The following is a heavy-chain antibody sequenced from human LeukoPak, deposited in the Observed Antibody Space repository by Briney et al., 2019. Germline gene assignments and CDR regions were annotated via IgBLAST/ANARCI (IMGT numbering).Heavy chain of an antibody. CDR1: GGSISSYY. D-gene: IGHD3-22*01. V-gene: IGHV4-59*01. Sequence: PSETLSLTCTVSGGSISSYYWSWIRQPPGKGLEWIGYIYYSGSTNYNPSLKSRVTISVDTSKNQFSLKLSSVTAADTAVYYCARAFSSGYYFLDYWGQGTLVTVSS. CDR3: ARAFSSGYYFLDY. CDR2: IYYSGST. J-gene: IGHJ4*02.